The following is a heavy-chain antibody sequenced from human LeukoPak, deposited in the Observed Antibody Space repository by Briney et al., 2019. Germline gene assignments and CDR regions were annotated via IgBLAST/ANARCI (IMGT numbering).Heavy chain of an antibody. CDR2: INNAGYHI. CDR1: GFIFSHYN. Sequence: PGGSLRLSCAASGFIFSHYNMHWVRQAPGKGLEWVSSINNAGYHIDYADSVKGRFTISRDNVRNSLSLQMNSLRAEDTAVYYCARDRRAPYYAFRSGYIDHYYIDVWGKGTTVTVSS. J-gene: IGHJ6*03. D-gene: IGHD3-3*01. CDR3: ARDRRAPYYAFRSGYIDHYYIDV. V-gene: IGHV3-21*01.